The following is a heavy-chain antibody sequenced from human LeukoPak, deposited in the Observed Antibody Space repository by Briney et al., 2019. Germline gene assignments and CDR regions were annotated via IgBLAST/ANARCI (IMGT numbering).Heavy chain of an antibody. D-gene: IGHD3-10*01. CDR3: ARDRVRVAEGAEDYYYYMDV. Sequence: PGGSLRLSCAASGFTFSSYWMSWVRQAPGKGLEWVANIKQDGSEKYYVDSVKGRFTISRDNAKNSLYLQMNSLRAEDTAVYYCARDRVRVAEGAEDYYYYMDVWGKGTTVTVSS. V-gene: IGHV3-7*01. CDR2: IKQDGSEK. CDR1: GFTFSSYW. J-gene: IGHJ6*03.